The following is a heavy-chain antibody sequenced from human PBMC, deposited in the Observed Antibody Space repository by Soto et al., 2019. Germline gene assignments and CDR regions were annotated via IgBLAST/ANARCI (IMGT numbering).Heavy chain of an antibody. Sequence: QLQLQESGPGLVKPSETLSLTCTVSGGSISSSSYYWGWIRQPPGKGLECIGSIYYSGSTYYNPSLKSRVTLSLDTSKNQFSLKLSSVTAADTAVYYCARHTPAISISDHWGQGTLVTVSS. J-gene: IGHJ4*02. V-gene: IGHV4-39*01. CDR1: GGSISSSSYY. CDR2: IYYSGST. CDR3: ARHTPAISISDH. D-gene: IGHD2-15*01.